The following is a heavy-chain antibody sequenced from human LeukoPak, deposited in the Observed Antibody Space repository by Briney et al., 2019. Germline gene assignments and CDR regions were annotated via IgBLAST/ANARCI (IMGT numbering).Heavy chain of an antibody. CDR2: IYYSGST. J-gene: IGHJ6*02. Sequence: SETLSLTCTVSGSSISSYYWSWIRQPPGKGLEWIGYIYYSGSTNYNPSLKSRVTISVDTSKNQFSLKLSSVTAADTAVYYCAGTIRASYYYYYGMDVWGQGTTVTVSS. V-gene: IGHV4-59*08. D-gene: IGHD3-9*01. CDR3: AGTIRASYYYYYGMDV. CDR1: GSSISSYY.